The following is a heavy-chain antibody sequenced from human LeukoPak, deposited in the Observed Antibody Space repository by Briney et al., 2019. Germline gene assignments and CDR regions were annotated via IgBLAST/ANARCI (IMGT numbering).Heavy chain of an antibody. D-gene: IGHD3-22*01. CDR2: IKSDGKT. CDR3: ARAPSEVGGYYPEYFRH. CDR1: GFTFSSYW. J-gene: IGHJ1*01. Sequence: GGSLRLSCAASGFTFSSYWMHWVRQAPGKGLVWVSRIKSDGKTNYADSVKGRFTISRDNAKNTVSLQMNSLRAEDTGVYYCARAPSEVGGYYPEYFRHWGQGTLVTVSS. V-gene: IGHV3-74*01.